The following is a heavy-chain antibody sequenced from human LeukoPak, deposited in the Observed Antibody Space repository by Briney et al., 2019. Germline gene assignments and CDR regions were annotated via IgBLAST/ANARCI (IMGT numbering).Heavy chain of an antibody. J-gene: IGHJ6*02. V-gene: IGHV1-18*01. CDR3: ARDCSSTSCYKEWYSYYYGMDV. CDR1: GYTFTSYG. CDR2: ISAYNGNT. D-gene: IGHD2-2*02. Sequence: ASVKVSCKASGYTFTSYGISWVRQAPGQGLEWMGWISAYNGNTNYAQTLQGRVTMTTDTSTSTAYMELRSLRSDDTAVYYCARDCSSTSCYKEWYSYYYGMDVWGQGTTVTVSS.